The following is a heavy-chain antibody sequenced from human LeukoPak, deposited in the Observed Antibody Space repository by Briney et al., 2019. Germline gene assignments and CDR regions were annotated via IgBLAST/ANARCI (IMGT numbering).Heavy chain of an antibody. J-gene: IGHJ4*02. CDR1: GGSISNGGHF. CDR2: IFHSGST. Sequence: SQTLSLTCTVSGGSISNGGHFWSWIRQPPGKGLEWLGYIFHSGSTYYNPSLKSRVSISVDRSKNQFSLRLSSVTAADTAVYHCARDSSGHAVDYWGQGTLVTVSS. CDR3: ARDSSGHAVDY. V-gene: IGHV4-30-2*01. D-gene: IGHD6-19*01.